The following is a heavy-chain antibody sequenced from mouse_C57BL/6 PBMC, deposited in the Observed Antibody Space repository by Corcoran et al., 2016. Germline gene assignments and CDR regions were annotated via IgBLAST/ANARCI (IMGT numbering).Heavy chain of an antibody. CDR2: ISYDGSN. CDR3: AREGLVYYGSSYVPLYYFDY. D-gene: IGHD1-1*01. Sequence: DVQLQESGPGLVKPSQSLSLTCSVTGYSITSGYYWNWIRQFPGNKLEWMGYISYDGSNNYNPSLKNRISITRDTSKNQFFLKLNSVTTEDTATYYCAREGLVYYGSSYVPLYYFDYWGQGTTLTVSS. CDR1: GYSITSGYY. J-gene: IGHJ2*01. V-gene: IGHV3-6*01.